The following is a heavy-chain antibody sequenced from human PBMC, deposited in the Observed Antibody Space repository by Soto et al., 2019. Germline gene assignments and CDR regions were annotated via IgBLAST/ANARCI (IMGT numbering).Heavy chain of an antibody. CDR3: ARQIYDSDTGPNFQYYFDS. D-gene: IGHD3-22*01. V-gene: IGHV3-30-3*01. CDR1: GFSFSSYA. Sequence: SLRLSCAASGFSFSSYAMHWVRQAPGKGLEWVAVISYDGSNKYYADSVKGRFTISRDNSKSITTVFLQWSSLRASDTAMYYCARQIYDSDTGPNFQYYFDSWGQGTPVTVSS. CDR2: ISYDGSNK. J-gene: IGHJ4*02.